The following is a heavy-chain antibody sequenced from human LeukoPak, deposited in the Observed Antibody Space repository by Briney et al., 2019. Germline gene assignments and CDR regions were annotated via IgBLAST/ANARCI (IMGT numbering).Heavy chain of an antibody. D-gene: IGHD1-26*01. CDR2: ISSSGSTI. CDR3: ARGDGADYYYYMDV. V-gene: IGHV3-11*04. CDR1: GFTFSDYY. Sequence: GGSLRLSCAASGFTFSDYYMSWIRQAPGKGLEWVSYISSSGSTIYNADSVKGRFTISRGNAKNSMHLQMNSLRAEDTAVYYCARGDGADYYYYMDVWGKGTTVTVSS. J-gene: IGHJ6*03.